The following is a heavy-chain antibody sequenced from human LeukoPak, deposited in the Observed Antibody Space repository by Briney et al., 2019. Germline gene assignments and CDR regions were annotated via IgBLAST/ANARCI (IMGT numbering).Heavy chain of an antibody. V-gene: IGHV1-69*13. CDR3: ARVNGYSSSWFDY. CDR2: IIPIFGTA. Sequence: ASVKVSCKASGYTFTDYYIHWVRQAPGQGLEWMGGIIPIFGTANYAQKFQGRVTITADESTSTAYMELSSLRSEDTAVYYCARVNGYSSSWFDYWGQGTLVTVSS. D-gene: IGHD6-13*01. CDR1: GYTFTDYY. J-gene: IGHJ4*02.